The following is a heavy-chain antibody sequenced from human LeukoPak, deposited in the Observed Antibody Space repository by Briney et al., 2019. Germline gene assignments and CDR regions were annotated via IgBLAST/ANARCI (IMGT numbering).Heavy chain of an antibody. J-gene: IGHJ6*03. CDR3: ARRRIRFLEWLPYYMDV. Sequence: SETLSLTCAVYGGSFSGYYWSWIRQPPGKGLEWIGEINHSGSTNYNPSLKSRVTISVDTSKNQFSLKLSSVTAADTAVYYCARRRIRFLEWLPYYMDVWDKGTTVTVSS. CDR2: INHSGST. CDR1: GGSFSGYY. V-gene: IGHV4-34*01. D-gene: IGHD3-3*01.